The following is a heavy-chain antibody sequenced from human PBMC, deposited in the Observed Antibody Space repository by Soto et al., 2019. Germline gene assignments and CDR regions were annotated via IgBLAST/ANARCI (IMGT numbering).Heavy chain of an antibody. J-gene: IGHJ4*02. CDR2: ISSSSSYI. CDR1: VFTFSSYS. Sequence: WGSLLLSCAASVFTFSSYSMTWVRQAPGKGLEWVSSISSSSSYIYYADSVKGRFTISRDNAKSSLYLQMNSLRAEDTAVYYCARDRPVDTANFDYWGQGTMVTVSS. CDR3: ARDRPVDTANFDY. D-gene: IGHD5-18*01. V-gene: IGHV3-21*01.